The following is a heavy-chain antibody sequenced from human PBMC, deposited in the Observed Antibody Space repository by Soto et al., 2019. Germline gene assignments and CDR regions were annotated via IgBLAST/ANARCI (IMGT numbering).Heavy chain of an antibody. D-gene: IGHD3-22*01. CDR2: LDYTGST. CDR1: GGSINSGDYY. J-gene: IGHJ4*01. Sequence: QVQLQESGPGLVKPSQTLSLTCTVSGGSINSGDYYWSWIRQPPGKGLEWIGNLDYTGSTSYNPSLTRRVTISVDTSKKQLSIMVTSVTAADTAVYYCARYRYSDSLKEYYFDYWGHGTLVTVSS. CDR3: ARYRYSDSLKEYYFDY. V-gene: IGHV4-30-4*01.